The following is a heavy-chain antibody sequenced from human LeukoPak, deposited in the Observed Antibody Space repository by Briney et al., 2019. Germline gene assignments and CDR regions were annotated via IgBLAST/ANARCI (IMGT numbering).Heavy chain of an antibody. Sequence: GGSLRLSCAASGFPFRTFDFHWVRQATGKGLEWVSSIGSAGDTYYPGPMKGRFTISRENAKNSLYLQMDSLRAADTALYFCARGSSLGFDPWGQGTLVTVSS. CDR2: IGSAGDT. CDR3: ARGSSLGFDP. J-gene: IGHJ5*02. CDR1: GFPFRTFD. V-gene: IGHV3-13*04.